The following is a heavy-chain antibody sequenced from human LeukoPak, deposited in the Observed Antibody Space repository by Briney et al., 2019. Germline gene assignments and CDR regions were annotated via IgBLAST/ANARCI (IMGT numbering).Heavy chain of an antibody. J-gene: IGHJ6*02. CDR3: AKGLYCSSTSCYWRGSYYYYGMDV. V-gene: IGHV3-23*01. CDR2: ISGSGGST. CDR1: GFTFSSYA. D-gene: IGHD2-2*01. Sequence: PGGSLRLSCAASGFTFSSYAMSWVRQAPGKGLEWVSAISGSGGSTYYADSVKGRFTISRDNSKNTLYLQMNILRAEDTAVYYCAKGLYCSSTSCYWRGSYYYYGMDVWGQGTTVTVSS.